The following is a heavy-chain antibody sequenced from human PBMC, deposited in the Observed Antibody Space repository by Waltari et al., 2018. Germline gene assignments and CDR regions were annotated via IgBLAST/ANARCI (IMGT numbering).Heavy chain of an antibody. CDR2: RKEDGSAK. Sequence: EVQLVESGGGLVQPGGSLRLSCAASRFIFSNYWMSWVRQAPGKGLEWVADRKEDGSAKYYVDSVKGRFTISRDNAKNSLYLQMNSLRAEDTAVYYCAKDNVRRWDYWGQGTLVTVSS. J-gene: IGHJ4*02. CDR3: AKDNVRRWDY. CDR1: RFIFSNYW. D-gene: IGHD2-15*01. V-gene: IGHV3-7*04.